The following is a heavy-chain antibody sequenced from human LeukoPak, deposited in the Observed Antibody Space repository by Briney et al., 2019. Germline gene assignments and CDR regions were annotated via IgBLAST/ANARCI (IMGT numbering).Heavy chain of an antibody. Sequence: LGGSLRLSCAASGFTFSSYSMNWVRQAPGKGLEWVSYISSSSSTIYYADSVKGRFTISRDNAKNSLYLQMNSLRAEDTAIYYCARDLNNGSYHWFDPWGQGTLVTVSS. V-gene: IGHV3-48*01. CDR3: ARDLNNGSYHWFDP. CDR2: ISSSSSTI. J-gene: IGHJ5*02. D-gene: IGHD1-26*01. CDR1: GFTFSSYS.